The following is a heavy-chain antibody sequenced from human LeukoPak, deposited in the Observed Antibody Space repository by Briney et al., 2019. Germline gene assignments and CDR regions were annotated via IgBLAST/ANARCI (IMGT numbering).Heavy chain of an antibody. Sequence: PGGSLRLSCAASGFTFSSYWMSWVRQAPGKGLEWVANIKQDGSEKYYVDSVKGRFTISRDNAKNSLYLQMNSLRAEDTAVYYCARDGLSVYDDAFDIWGQGTMVTVSS. CDR3: ARDGLSVYDDAFDI. J-gene: IGHJ3*02. V-gene: IGHV3-7*01. CDR2: IKQDGSEK. D-gene: IGHD5/OR15-5a*01. CDR1: GFTFSSYW.